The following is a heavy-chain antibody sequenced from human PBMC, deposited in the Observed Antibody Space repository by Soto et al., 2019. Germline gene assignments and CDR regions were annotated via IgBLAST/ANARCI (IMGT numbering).Heavy chain of an antibody. CDR2: ISQSGST. J-gene: IGHJ6*02. V-gene: IGHV4-34*01. CDR1: GGSFSGYY. CDR3: ARDAYCSTTRCNDGLDV. D-gene: IGHD2-2*01. Sequence: KPSETLSLTRGVYGGSFSGYYWTWIRQPPGKGLEWIGEISQSGSTNYNPSLRGRVTISLDTSKNQFSLKLSSVTAADTAVYYCARDAYCSTTRCNDGLDVWGQGTTVTVSS.